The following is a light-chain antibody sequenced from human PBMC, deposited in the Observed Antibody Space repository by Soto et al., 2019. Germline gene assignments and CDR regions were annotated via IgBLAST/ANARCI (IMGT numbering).Light chain of an antibody. CDR3: QQYGSSPLWT. CDR1: QSVSSN. V-gene: IGKV3-15*01. Sequence: IVMTQSPATLSVSPGERATLSCRASQSVSSNLAWYQQKPGQAPRLLIYGASTRATGIPARFSGSGSGTEFTLTISRLEPEDFAVYYCQQYGSSPLWTFGQGTKVDIK. CDR2: GAS. J-gene: IGKJ1*01.